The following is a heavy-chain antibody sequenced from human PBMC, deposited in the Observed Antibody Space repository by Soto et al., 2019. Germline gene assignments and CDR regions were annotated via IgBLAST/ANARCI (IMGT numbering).Heavy chain of an antibody. CDR1: GGSFGGYY. D-gene: IGHD3-9*01. V-gene: IGHV4-34*02. Sequence: QVQLQQWGAGLLKPSETLSLTCAVYGGSFGGYYWSWIRQPPGKGLDWIGEINHSGSTNYNPSLKSRVTISVDTSKNQFSLKLSSVTAADTAVYHCASGGQTIIPKDWGQGTLVTVSS. CDR3: ASGGQTIIPKD. CDR2: INHSGST. J-gene: IGHJ4*02.